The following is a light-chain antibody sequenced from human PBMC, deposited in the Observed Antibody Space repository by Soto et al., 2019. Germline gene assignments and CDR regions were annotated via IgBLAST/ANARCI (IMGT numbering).Light chain of an antibody. CDR1: EIVVNDY. J-gene: IGKJ1*01. V-gene: IGKV3D-20*01. CDR2: DAF. CDR3: QQYGTSPWT. Sequence: EVVLTQSPATLSLSLGETATLSCGASEIVVNDYLVWYQQRPGLAPRLLIYDAFNRATGVPGRFSGSESWTDFNLRITTVEPNDSGHYFCQQYGTSPWTFGPGTRLAVK.